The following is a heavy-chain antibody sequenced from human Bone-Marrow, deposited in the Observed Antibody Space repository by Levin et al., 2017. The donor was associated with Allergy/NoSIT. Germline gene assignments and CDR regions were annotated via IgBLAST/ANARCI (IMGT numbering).Heavy chain of an antibody. V-gene: IGHV3-30*18. CDR2: ISYDGSNK. J-gene: IGHJ4*02. CDR3: ANDKTGGIVVAIFDY. Sequence: PGGSLRLSCAASGFTFSSYGMHWVRQAPGKGLEWVAVISYDGSNKYYADSVKGRFTISRDNSKNTLYLQMNSLRAEDTAVYYCANDKTGGIVVAIFDYWGQGTLVTVSS. D-gene: IGHD3-22*01. CDR1: GFTFSSYG.